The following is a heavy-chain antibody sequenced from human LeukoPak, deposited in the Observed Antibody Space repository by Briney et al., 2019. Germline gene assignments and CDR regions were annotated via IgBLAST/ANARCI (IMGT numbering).Heavy chain of an antibody. J-gene: IGHJ6*02. CDR2: ISAYNGNT. CDR1: GYTFTSYG. Sequence: ASVKVSCKASGYTFTSYGISWVRQAPGQGLEWMGWISAYNGNTNYAQKLQGRVTMTTDTSTSTAYMELRSLRSDDTAVYYCATDVSSSWYYYYYGMDVWGQGTTVTVSS. CDR3: ATDVSSSWYYYYYGMDV. D-gene: IGHD6-13*01. V-gene: IGHV1-18*01.